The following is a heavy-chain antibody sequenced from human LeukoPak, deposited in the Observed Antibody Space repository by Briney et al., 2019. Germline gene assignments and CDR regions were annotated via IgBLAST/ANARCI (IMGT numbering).Heavy chain of an antibody. CDR1: GGSISSYY. V-gene: IGHV4-59*01. D-gene: IGHD3-10*01. CDR3: ARSELLWFGGVNSGFDY. J-gene: IGHJ4*02. CDR2: IYDSGNT. Sequence: PSETLSLTCTVSGGSISSYYWSWILQPPGKGLEWIGYIYDSGNTRYNPSLKSRVTISIDTSETQFSLKLSSVTAADTAVYYCARSELLWFGGVNSGFDYWGQGTLVTVSS.